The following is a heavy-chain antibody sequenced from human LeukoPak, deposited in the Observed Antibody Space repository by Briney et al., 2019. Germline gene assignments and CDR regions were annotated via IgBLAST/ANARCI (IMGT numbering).Heavy chain of an antibody. D-gene: IGHD5-18*01. CDR1: GGSFSGYY. Sequence: PSETLSLTCAVYGGSFSGYYWSWIRQPPGKGLEWIGEINHSGSTNYNPSLKSRVTISVDTSKNQFSLKLSSVTAADTAVYYCASPRGYSYGSRTDDDYWGQGTLVTVSS. CDR3: ASPRGYSYGSRTDDDY. J-gene: IGHJ4*02. V-gene: IGHV4-34*01. CDR2: INHSGST.